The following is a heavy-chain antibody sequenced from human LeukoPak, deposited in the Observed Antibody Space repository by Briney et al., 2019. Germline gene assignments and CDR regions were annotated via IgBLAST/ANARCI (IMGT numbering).Heavy chain of an antibody. D-gene: IGHD5/OR15-5a*01. Sequence: ASVTVSCKASGYTFTNYHINWVQQAPGQGLEWMGWINPHSGATNYAQGFQGRVSMDASFDTAYMELSRLTSDDTAVYYCATSSSVTHTRDPWGQGTLVTVSS. J-gene: IGHJ5*02. V-gene: IGHV1-2*02. CDR1: GYTFTNYH. CDR2: INPHSGAT. CDR3: ATSSSVTHTRDP.